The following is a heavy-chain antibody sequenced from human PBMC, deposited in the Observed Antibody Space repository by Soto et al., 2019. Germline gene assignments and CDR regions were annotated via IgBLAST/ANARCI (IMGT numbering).Heavy chain of an antibody. CDR1: GYTFTSYD. CDR3: ARERSSGWYVDY. V-gene: IGHV1-8*01. Sequence: QVQLVQSGAEVKKPGASVKVSCKASGYTFTSYDVNWVRQATGQGLEWMGWMNPNSGNTGYAQKFQGRVTMTRNTSMSTAYMELSSLRSEDTAVYYCARERSSGWYVDYWGQGTLVTVSS. J-gene: IGHJ4*02. CDR2: MNPNSGNT. D-gene: IGHD6-19*01.